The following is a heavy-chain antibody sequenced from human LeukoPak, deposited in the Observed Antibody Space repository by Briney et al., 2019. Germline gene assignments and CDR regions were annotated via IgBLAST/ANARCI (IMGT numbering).Heavy chain of an antibody. Sequence: GGSLRLSCAASGFTFDDYGMSWVRQAPGKGLEWVTGISGSGGSTYLADSVKGRFTISRDNSKNTLYLQMNSLRAEDTAVHYCAKERPTRRYCSGGSCYSRYFDYWGQGTLVTVSS. D-gene: IGHD2-15*01. CDR2: ISGSGGST. CDR1: GFTFDDYG. CDR3: AKERPTRRYCSGGSCYSRYFDY. J-gene: IGHJ4*02. V-gene: IGHV3-23*01.